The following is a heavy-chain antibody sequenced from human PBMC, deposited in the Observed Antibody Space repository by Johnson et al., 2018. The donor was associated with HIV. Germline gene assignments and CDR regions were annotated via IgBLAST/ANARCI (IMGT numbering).Heavy chain of an antibody. J-gene: IGHJ3*02. D-gene: IGHD6-19*01. CDR3: ARDGAVAGYHDAFDI. CDR1: GFTFDDYG. Sequence: VQLVESGGTVIRPGGSLRLSCVASGFTFDDYGMSWVRQAPGKGLEWVSGINWDGTYTGYVGSVKGRFTISRDNGKNSLYLQMNSLRVEDTALYYCARDGAVAGYHDAFDIWGQGTMVTVSS. CDR2: INWDGTYT. V-gene: IGHV3-20*04.